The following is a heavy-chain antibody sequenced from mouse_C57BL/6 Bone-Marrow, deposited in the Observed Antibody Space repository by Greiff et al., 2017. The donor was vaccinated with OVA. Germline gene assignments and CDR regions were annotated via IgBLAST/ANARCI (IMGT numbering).Heavy chain of an antibody. CDR2: IYPRSGNT. J-gene: IGHJ2*01. V-gene: IGHV1-81*01. CDR1: GYTFTSYG. Sequence: QVQLQQSGAELARPGASVKLSCKASGYTFTSYGISWVKQRTGQGLEWIGEIYPRSGNTYYNEKFKGKATLTADKSSSTAYMELRRLTSEDSAVYFCARGKVGYYLDYWGQGTTLTVSS. D-gene: IGHD1-3*01. CDR3: ARGKVGYYLDY.